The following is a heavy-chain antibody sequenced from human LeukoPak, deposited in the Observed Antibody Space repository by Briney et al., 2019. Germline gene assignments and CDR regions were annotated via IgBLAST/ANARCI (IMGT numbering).Heavy chain of an antibody. V-gene: IGHV4-4*09. Sequence: SETLSLTCTVSGGSISSYYWSWIRQPPGKGLEGIGYIYTSGSTNYNPSLKNRVTISVNTSKNQSTLTLSSVTAAETAVYYCARHSLYFDPHFDYRGQGTLVTVSS. CDR2: IYTSGST. J-gene: IGHJ4*02. CDR1: GGSISSYY. D-gene: IGHD3-9*01. CDR3: ARHSLYFDPHFDY.